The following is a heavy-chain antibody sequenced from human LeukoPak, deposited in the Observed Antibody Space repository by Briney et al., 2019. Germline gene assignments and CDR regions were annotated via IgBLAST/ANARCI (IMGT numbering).Heavy chain of an antibody. V-gene: IGHV4-61*01. CDR3: ARRGGSGRSFDY. CDR1: GGSVSSGNYY. Sequence: SGTLSLTCTVSGGSVSSGNYYWSWIRQPPGKGLEWIGYISYRGSTKYNPSLESRVTISIDTSKNQFSLALSSVTAADTAVYYCARRGGSGRSFDYWGQGTLVTVSS. CDR2: ISYRGST. D-gene: IGHD3-10*01. J-gene: IGHJ4*02.